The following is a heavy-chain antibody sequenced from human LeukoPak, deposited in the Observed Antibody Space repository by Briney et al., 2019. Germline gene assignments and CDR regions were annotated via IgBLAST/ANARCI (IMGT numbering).Heavy chain of an antibody. D-gene: IGHD3-16*02. J-gene: IGHJ4*02. CDR3: ARRRAIGGIDY. Sequence: PGGSLRLSCAASGFTFSSYSMNWVRQAPGKGLEWVSPISSSSSYIYYADSVKGRFTISRDNAKNSLYLQMNSLRAEDTAVYYCARRRAIGGIDYWGQGTLVTVSS. CDR2: ISSSSSYI. CDR1: GFTFSSYS. V-gene: IGHV3-21*01.